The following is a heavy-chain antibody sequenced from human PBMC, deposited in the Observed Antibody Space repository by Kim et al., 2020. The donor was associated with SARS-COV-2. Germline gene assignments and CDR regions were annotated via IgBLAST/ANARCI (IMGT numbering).Heavy chain of an antibody. D-gene: IGHD3-10*01. J-gene: IGHJ5*02. V-gene: IGHV1-3*01. CDR3: ARDYYPGRSWWFDP. Sequence: SQKFQGRVTITRDTSASTAYMELSSLRSEDTAVYYCARDYYPGRSWWFDPWGQGTLVTVSS.